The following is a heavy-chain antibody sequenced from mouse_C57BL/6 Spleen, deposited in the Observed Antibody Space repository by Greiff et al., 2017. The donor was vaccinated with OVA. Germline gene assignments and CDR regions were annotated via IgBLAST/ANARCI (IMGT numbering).Heavy chain of an antibody. V-gene: IGHV1-80*01. CDR1: GYAFSSYW. CDR2: IYPGDGDT. Sequence: QVHVKQSGAELVKPGASVKISCKASGYAFSSYWMNWVKQRPGKGLEWIGQIYPGDGDTNYNGKFKGKATLTADKSSSTAYMQLSSLTSEDSAVYFFARWGPVVGGYWGQGTTLTVSS. CDR3: ARWGPVVGGY. J-gene: IGHJ2*01. D-gene: IGHD1-1*01.